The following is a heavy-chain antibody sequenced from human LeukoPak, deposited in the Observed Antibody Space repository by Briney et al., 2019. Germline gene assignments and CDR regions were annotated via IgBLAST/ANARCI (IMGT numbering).Heavy chain of an antibody. CDR2: MTNSRSY. D-gene: IGHD2-2*01. CDR1: GFTLSTYS. V-gene: IGHV3-21*01. Sequence: GGSLRLSCTVSGFTLSTYSLNWVRRAPGKGLEWVSLMTNSRSYYADSVKGRFTISRDNAKNSLYPQMNSLRAEDTAVYYCVRDRCSSTSCHDSPNWFDPWGQGTLVTVSS. J-gene: IGHJ5*02. CDR3: VRDRCSSTSCHDSPNWFDP.